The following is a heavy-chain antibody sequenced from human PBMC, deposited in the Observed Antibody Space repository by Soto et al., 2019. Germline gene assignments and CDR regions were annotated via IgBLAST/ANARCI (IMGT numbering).Heavy chain of an antibody. Sequence: QVQLVQSGAEVKKPGSSVKVSCKASGGTFSSYTISWVRQAPGQGLEWMGRIIPILGIANYAQKFQGRVTSTADKYTSTAYMELSSRRSEDTAVYYCATRDYYDSSGPAEYFQHWGQGTLVTVSS. CDR3: ATRDYYDSSGPAEYFQH. D-gene: IGHD3-22*01. CDR2: IIPILGIA. V-gene: IGHV1-69*02. CDR1: GGTFSSYT. J-gene: IGHJ1*01.